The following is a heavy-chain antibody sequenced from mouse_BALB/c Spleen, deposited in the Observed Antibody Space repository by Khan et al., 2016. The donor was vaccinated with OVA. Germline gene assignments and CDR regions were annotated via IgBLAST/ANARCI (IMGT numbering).Heavy chain of an antibody. CDR3: ASRRLRVDY. CDR2: INPSSGYI. V-gene: IGHV1-4*02. Sequence: QVQLKESAAELARPGASVKMSCKASGYSFTTYTIHWVKQRPGQGLEWIGNINPSSGYIEYNQKFKDKTTLTADKSSSTAYMQLSSLTSEDSAVYYWASRRLRVDYWGQGTSVTVSS. D-gene: IGHD1-2*01. J-gene: IGHJ4*01. CDR1: GYSFTTYT.